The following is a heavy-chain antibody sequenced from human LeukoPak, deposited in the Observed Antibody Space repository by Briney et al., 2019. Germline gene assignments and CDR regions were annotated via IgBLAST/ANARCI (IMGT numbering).Heavy chain of an antibody. Sequence: SETLSLTCTVSGGSISSNNYFWGWIRQPPGKGLEWIATISFDGRTYYNPSLTSRVTISVDTSKNQFSLKLSSVTAADTAVYFCATDLIAAGGSTLGSWGQGTLVTVSS. V-gene: IGHV4-39*01. CDR1: GGSISSNNYF. CDR3: ATDLIAAGGSTLGS. J-gene: IGHJ5*02. CDR2: ISFDGRT. D-gene: IGHD6-13*01.